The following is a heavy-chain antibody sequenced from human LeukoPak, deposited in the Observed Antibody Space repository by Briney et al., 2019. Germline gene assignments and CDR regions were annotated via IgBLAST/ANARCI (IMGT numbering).Heavy chain of an antibody. J-gene: IGHJ4*02. CDR2: IYTSGST. D-gene: IGHD6-19*01. Sequence: PSETLSLTCTVSGGSISSHYWSWIRQPAGKGLEWIGRIYTSGSTNYNPSLKSRVTISVDKSKNQFSLKLSSVTAADTAVYYCARDLRYSSGWYLFDYWGQGSLVTVSS. V-gene: IGHV4-4*07. CDR3: ARDLRYSSGWYLFDY. CDR1: GGSISSHY.